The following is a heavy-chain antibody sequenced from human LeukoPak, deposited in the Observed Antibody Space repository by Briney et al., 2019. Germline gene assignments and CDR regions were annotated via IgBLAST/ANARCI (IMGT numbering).Heavy chain of an antibody. CDR1: GYTFTGYY. D-gene: IGHD2-2*01. Sequence: ASVKVSCKASGYTFTGYYMHWVRQAPGQGLEWMGWINPNSGGTNYAQKFQGWVTMTRDTSISTAYMELSRLRSDDTAVYYCAREGGKLGYCSSTSCPNWFDPWGQGTLVTVSS. V-gene: IGHV1-2*04. CDR2: INPNSGGT. CDR3: AREGGKLGYCSSTSCPNWFDP. J-gene: IGHJ5*02.